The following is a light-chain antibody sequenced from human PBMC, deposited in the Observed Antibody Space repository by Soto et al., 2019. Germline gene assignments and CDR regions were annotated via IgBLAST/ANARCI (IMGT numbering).Light chain of an antibody. Sequence: QSALTQPASVSGSPGQSITISCTGTSNAVGGYNLVSWFQQHPGKAPKLMISEVNKRPSGVSNRFSGSKSANTASLTISGLQAEDDADYYCYSHVGGSSPQWVFGGGTKVTVL. J-gene: IGLJ3*02. CDR2: EVN. CDR1: SNAVGGYNL. CDR3: YSHVGGSSPQWV. V-gene: IGLV2-23*02.